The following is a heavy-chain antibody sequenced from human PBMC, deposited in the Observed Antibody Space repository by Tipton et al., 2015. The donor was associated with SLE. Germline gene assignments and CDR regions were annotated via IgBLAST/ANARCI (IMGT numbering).Heavy chain of an antibody. J-gene: IGHJ4*02. CDR3: ARRWLQSHYFDY. CDR2: IYTSGTT. D-gene: IGHD5-24*01. Sequence: TLSLTCSVSGGSITNYYWSWIRQPAGKGLQWIGRIYTSGTTNYNPSLKSRVTMSVDTSKNHFSLKLSSVTAADTAVYYCARRWLQSHYFDYWGQGTLVTVSS. V-gene: IGHV4-4*07. CDR1: GGSITNYY.